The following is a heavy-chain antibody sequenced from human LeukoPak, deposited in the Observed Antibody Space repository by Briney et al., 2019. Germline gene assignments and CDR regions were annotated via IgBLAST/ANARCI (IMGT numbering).Heavy chain of an antibody. CDR2: ISSSSSTI. J-gene: IGHJ5*02. CDR3: ARDSYCSGGSCYSMPLNWFDP. CDR1: GFTFRSYS. D-gene: IGHD2-15*01. V-gene: IGHV3-48*01. Sequence: GGSLRLSCAASGFTFRSYSMNLFRQAPAKGLEWVSYISSSSSTIYYADSVKGRFTISRDNAKNSLYLQMNSQRAEDTAVYYCARDSYCSGGSCYSMPLNWFDPWGQGTLVTVSS.